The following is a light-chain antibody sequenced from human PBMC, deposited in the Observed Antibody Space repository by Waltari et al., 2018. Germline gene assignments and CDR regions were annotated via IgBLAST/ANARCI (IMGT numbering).Light chain of an antibody. CDR2: AAS. V-gene: IGKV1-39*01. J-gene: IGKJ3*01. CDR3: QHSYSTQFT. CDR1: QSISSY. Sequence: DIQMTQSPSSLSASVGDRVTITCRASQSISSYLNWYQQKPGKAPKLLIYAASSLQSGVPSRFSGSGSVTDFTLTISSLQPEDFATYYCQHSYSTQFTFGPGTKVDIK.